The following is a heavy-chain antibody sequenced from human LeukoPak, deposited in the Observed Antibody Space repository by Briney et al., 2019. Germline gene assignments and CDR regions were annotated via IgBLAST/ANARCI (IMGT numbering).Heavy chain of an antibody. Sequence: SETLSLTCTASGGSISSSSYYWGWIRQPPGKGLEWIGSIYYTGSTYYSPSLKSRVTISVDTSKNQFSLKLSSVTAADTAVYYCARRWVYFDYWGQGTLVTVSS. CDR2: IYYTGST. CDR1: GGSISSSSYY. J-gene: IGHJ4*02. V-gene: IGHV4-39*01. D-gene: IGHD1-26*01. CDR3: ARRWVYFDY.